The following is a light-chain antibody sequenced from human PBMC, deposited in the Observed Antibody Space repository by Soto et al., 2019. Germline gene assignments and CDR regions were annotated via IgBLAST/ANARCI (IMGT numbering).Light chain of an antibody. Sequence: EIVMTQSPATLSVSPGERATLSCRASQSVRSDYLAWYQQKPGQAPRLHIYGASTRATGIPDRFTGSGSGTDFTLTISSLEPEDFAVYYCQQRSNWPITFGQGTRLEIK. CDR2: GAS. CDR3: QQRSNWPIT. CDR1: QSVRSDY. J-gene: IGKJ5*01. V-gene: IGKV3D-20*02.